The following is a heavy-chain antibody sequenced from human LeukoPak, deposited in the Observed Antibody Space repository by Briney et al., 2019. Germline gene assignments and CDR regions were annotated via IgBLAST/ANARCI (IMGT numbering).Heavy chain of an antibody. V-gene: IGHV3-30-3*01. Sequence: GGSLRLSCAASGFTFSSYAMHWVRQAPGKGLEWVAVISYDGSNKYYADSVKGRFTISRDNSKNTLYLQMNSLRAEDTAVYYCARGASVVTAYFDYWGQGTLVTVSS. J-gene: IGHJ4*02. CDR2: ISYDGSNK. D-gene: IGHD2-21*02. CDR3: ARGASVVTAYFDY. CDR1: GFTFSSYA.